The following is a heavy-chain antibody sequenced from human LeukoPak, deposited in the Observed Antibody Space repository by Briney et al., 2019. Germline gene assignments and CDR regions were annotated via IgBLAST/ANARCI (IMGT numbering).Heavy chain of an antibody. D-gene: IGHD3-22*01. Sequence: GGSLRLSWAASGFTFSDYYMSWIRKAPGKGLEWVSYISSSGSTIYYADSVKGRFTISRDNSKNTLYVQVNSLGTEDTAAYYCAKGSYYDSSGSFYFDYWGQGTLVTVSS. CDR3: AKGSYYDSSGSFYFDY. CDR2: ISSSGSTI. CDR1: GFTFSDYY. V-gene: IGHV3-11*01. J-gene: IGHJ4*02.